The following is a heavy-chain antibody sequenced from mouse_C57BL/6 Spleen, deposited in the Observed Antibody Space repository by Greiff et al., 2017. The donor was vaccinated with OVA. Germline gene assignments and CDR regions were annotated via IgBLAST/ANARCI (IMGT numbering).Heavy chain of an antibody. CDR3: ARSGDYDGAWFAY. J-gene: IGHJ3*01. Sequence: QVQLQQPGAELVRPGSSVKLSCKASGYTFTSYWMHWVKQRPIQGLEWIGNIDPSDSETHYNQKFKDKATLTVDKSSSTAYMQRSSLTSEDSAVYYCARSGDYDGAWFAYWGQGTLVTVSA. V-gene: IGHV1-52*01. CDR2: IDPSDSET. D-gene: IGHD2-4*01. CDR1: GYTFTSYW.